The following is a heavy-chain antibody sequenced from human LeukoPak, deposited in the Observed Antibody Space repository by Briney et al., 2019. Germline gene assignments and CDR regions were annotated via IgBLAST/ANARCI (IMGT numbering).Heavy chain of an antibody. V-gene: IGHV4-34*01. CDR1: GGSFRDHY. CDR2: ISDSGKT. CDR3: ARGPHGNDYYYYDMDV. D-gene: IGHD1-26*01. J-gene: IGHJ6*02. Sequence: SETLSLTCAVYGGSFRDHYWSWIRQPPGKGLEWIGEISDSGKTNYNPSLKSRVTIPVDTSKNQFSLKVSSVTAADTAVYYCARGPHGNDYYYYDMDVWGQGTTVTVSS.